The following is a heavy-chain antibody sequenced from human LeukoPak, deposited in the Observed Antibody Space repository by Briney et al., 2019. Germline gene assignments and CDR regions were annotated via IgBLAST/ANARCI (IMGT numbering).Heavy chain of an antibody. CDR3: ARHRSGWLQSSFDY. D-gene: IGHD5-24*01. Sequence: SETLSLTCSVPGGSISSSSSYWGWIRQPPGKGLEWIGSIYYSGSSFDNPALKSRVTISVDTSKNQFSLKLSSVTAADTAVYYCARHRSGWLQSSFDYWGQGTLVTVSS. CDR1: GGSISSSSSY. V-gene: IGHV4-39*01. J-gene: IGHJ4*02. CDR2: IYYSGSS.